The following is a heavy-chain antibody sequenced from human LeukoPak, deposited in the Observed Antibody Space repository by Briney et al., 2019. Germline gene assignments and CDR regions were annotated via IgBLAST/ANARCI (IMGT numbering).Heavy chain of an antibody. CDR2: ISVNNADT. Sequence: ASVKVSCKASGYTFTNYGVSWVRQAPGQGLQWMGWISVNNADTNYAQNFQGRVTLTTDTSTGTAYMELRSLRSDDTAVYYCARGGRLRFLEWLLTQGDYWGQGTLVTVSS. D-gene: IGHD3-3*01. CDR3: ARGGRLRFLEWLLTQGDY. V-gene: IGHV1-18*01. CDR1: GYTFTNYG. J-gene: IGHJ4*02.